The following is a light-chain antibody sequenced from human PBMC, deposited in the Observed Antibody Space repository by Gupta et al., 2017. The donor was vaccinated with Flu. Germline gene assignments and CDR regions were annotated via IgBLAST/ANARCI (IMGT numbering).Light chain of an antibody. CDR3: ASITSSGHYV. CDR2: EVS. CDR1: SSDVGGYNY. V-gene: IGLV2-14*01. Sequence: GTSSDVGGYNYVSWYQQHPGRAPKVMIFEVSDRPSGVSNSFSGPKSGNTASLTISGPQADDEGDYYCASITSSGHYVFGTGTQATVL. J-gene: IGLJ1*01.